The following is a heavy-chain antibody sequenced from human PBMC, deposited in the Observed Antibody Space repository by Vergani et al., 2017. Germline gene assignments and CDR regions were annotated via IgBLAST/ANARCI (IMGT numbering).Heavy chain of an antibody. Sequence: QVQLVQSGAEVKKPGASVKVSCKASGYTFTSYYMHWVRQAPGQGLEWMGIINPSGGSTSYAQKFQGRVTMPRDTSTSTVYMELSSLRAEDTAVYYCARVNVPTYYYDSSGTLDYWGQGTLVTVSS. CDR1: GYTFTSYY. V-gene: IGHV1-46*01. CDR2: INPSGGST. CDR3: ARVNVPTYYYDSSGTLDY. D-gene: IGHD3-22*01. J-gene: IGHJ4*02.